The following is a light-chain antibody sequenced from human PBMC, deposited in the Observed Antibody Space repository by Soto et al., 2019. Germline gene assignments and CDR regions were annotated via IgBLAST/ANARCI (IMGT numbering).Light chain of an antibody. J-gene: IGKJ2*01. CDR3: QQFGRSPYA. V-gene: IGKV3-20*01. CDR1: ESVSSDS. Sequence: EIVLTQSPGTLSLSPGESATLSCRASESVSSDSLAWYQQKSGQAPRLVLSGASNRAAGIPDRFSASGSGTAFILTIRGLEPEDFAVYYCQQFGRSPYAFGQGTKLEIK. CDR2: GAS.